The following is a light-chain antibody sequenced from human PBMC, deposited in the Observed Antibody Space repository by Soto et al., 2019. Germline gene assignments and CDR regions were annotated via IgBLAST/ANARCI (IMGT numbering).Light chain of an antibody. V-gene: IGKV2-30*01. Sequence: DVVMTQSPLSLAVTLGQPASISCRSSQSLLFRDGNTYLNWFHQRPGQSPRRLIYKVSNRGSGVPDRISGSGSCTDFTLKISSVEAEDVGVFYCMQGIHWPPTFGQGTRLEIK. J-gene: IGKJ5*01. CDR2: KVS. CDR1: QSLLFRDGNTY. CDR3: MQGIHWPPT.